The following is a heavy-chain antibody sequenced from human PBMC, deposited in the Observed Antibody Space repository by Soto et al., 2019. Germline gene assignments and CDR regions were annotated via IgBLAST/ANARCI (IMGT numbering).Heavy chain of an antibody. J-gene: IGHJ4*02. CDR2: IIPIFGTA. Sequence: GASVKVSCKDSGGLFSSYAISWVRQAPGQGLEWMGGIIPIFGTANYAQKFQGRVTITADESTSTAYMELSSLRSEDTAVYYCAMLYYYDSSGYHFIDYWGQGTLVTVSS. D-gene: IGHD3-22*01. CDR3: AMLYYYDSSGYHFIDY. V-gene: IGHV1-69*13. CDR1: GGLFSSYA.